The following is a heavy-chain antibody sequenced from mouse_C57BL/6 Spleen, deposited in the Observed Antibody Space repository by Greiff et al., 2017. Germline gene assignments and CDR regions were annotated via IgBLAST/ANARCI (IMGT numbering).Heavy chain of an antibody. CDR3: ARDYYGSSEGWFAY. CDR1: GFTFSDYG. CDR2: ISSGSSTI. D-gene: IGHD1-1*01. V-gene: IGHV5-17*01. Sequence: EVKVIESGGGLVKPGGSLKLSCAASGFTFSDYGMHWVRQAPEKGLEWVAYISSGSSTIYYADTVKGRFTISRDNAKNTLFLQMTSLRSEDTATYYCARDYYGSSEGWFAYWGQGTLVTVSA. J-gene: IGHJ3*01.